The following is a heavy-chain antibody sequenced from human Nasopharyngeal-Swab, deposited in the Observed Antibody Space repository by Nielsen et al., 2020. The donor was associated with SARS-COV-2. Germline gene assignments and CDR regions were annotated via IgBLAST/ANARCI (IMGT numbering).Heavy chain of an antibody. Sequence: SETLSLTCTVSGGSISSYYWSWIRQPPGKGLEWIGYIYYSGSTNYNPSLKSRVTISVDTSKNQFSLKLSSVTAADTAVYYCASSPYDFWSGYRFDYWGQGTLGTVSS. CDR2: IYYSGST. V-gene: IGHV4-59*13. CDR1: GGSISSYY. D-gene: IGHD3-3*01. J-gene: IGHJ4*02. CDR3: ASSPYDFWSGYRFDY.